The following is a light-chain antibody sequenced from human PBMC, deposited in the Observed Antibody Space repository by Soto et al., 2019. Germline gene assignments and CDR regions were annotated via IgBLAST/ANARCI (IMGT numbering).Light chain of an antibody. CDR1: SSDVGGYNY. CDR2: EVS. Sequence: QSALTQPASVSGSPGQSITISFTGTSSDVGGYNYVSWYQQHPGKAPKLMIYEVSNRPSGVSNRFSGSKSGNTASLTVSGLQAEDEADYYCSSYTTSRTHWVFGGGTKVTVL. CDR3: SSYTTSRTHWV. J-gene: IGLJ3*02. V-gene: IGLV2-14*01.